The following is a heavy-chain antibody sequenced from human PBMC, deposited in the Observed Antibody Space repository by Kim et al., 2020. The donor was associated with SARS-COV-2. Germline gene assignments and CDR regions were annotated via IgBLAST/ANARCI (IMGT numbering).Heavy chain of an antibody. CDR2: ISSSGSTI. Sequence: GGSLRLSCAASGFTFSGYSMNWVRQAPGKGLEWVSYISSSGSTIYYADSVKGRFTISRDNAKNSLYLQMNSLRDEDTAIYYCARPGYGSASYGYWGQGTLVTVSS. CDR1: GFTFSGYS. CDR3: ARPGYGSASYGY. J-gene: IGHJ4*02. D-gene: IGHD3-10*01. V-gene: IGHV3-48*02.